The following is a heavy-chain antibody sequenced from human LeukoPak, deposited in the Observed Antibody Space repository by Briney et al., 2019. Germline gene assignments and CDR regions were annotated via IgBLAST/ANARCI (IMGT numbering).Heavy chain of an antibody. J-gene: IGHJ4*02. V-gene: IGHV1-69*13. D-gene: IGHD3-10*01. CDR3: ARDCMVRGVVCR. CDR1: GGTFSIYA. Sequence: GASVTVSCKASGGTFSIYAISWVRQAPGQGLEWMGGIIPIFGTANYAQKFQGRVTITADESTSTAYMELSSLRSEDTAVYYCARDCMVRGVVCRWGQGTLVTVSS. CDR2: IIPIFGTA.